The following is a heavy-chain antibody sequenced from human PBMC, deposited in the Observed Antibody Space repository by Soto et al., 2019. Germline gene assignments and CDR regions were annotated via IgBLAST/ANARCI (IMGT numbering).Heavy chain of an antibody. CDR3: ERVGAVPAPRMHYYYMYV. Sequence: SETLSLTCTVSGDSISNYYWSWIRQPPGRGLEWIGYIYYSGSTNYNPSLKSRVTISVDTSKNQFSLKLSSVTAADTAVYYCERVGAVPAPRMHYYYMYVWDKGTTVT. D-gene: IGHD2-2*01. CDR2: IYYSGST. V-gene: IGHV4-59*01. J-gene: IGHJ6*03. CDR1: GDSISNYY.